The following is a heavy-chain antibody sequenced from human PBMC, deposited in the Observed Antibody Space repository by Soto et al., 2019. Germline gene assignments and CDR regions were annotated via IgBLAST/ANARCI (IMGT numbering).Heavy chain of an antibody. D-gene: IGHD6-19*01. V-gene: IGHV4-39*01. CDR1: GGSISSSSYY. J-gene: IGHJ4*02. CDR2: IYYSGST. CDR3: ARLVLALGAVAGTVVYYFDY. Sequence: PLETLSLTCTVSGGSISSSSYYWGWIRQPPGKGLEWIGSIYYSGSTYYNPSLKSRVTISVDTSKNQFSLKLSSVTAADTAVYYCARLVLALGAVAGTVVYYFDYWGQGTLVTVSS.